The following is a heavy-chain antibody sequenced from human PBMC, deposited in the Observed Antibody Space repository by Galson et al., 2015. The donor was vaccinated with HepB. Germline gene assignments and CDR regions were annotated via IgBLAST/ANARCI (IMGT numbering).Heavy chain of an antibody. Sequence: ALRLSCAASGFTFDDYSMHWVRQTPGKGLEWLSLISWSGSSTYYADSVKGRFTISRDNSKSSLYLQMNSLRIEDTALYYCAKAGISASDAMDVWGQGTTFTVSS. CDR1: GFTFDDYS. CDR2: ISWSGSST. CDR3: AKAGISASDAMDV. J-gene: IGHJ6*02. V-gene: IGHV3-43*01.